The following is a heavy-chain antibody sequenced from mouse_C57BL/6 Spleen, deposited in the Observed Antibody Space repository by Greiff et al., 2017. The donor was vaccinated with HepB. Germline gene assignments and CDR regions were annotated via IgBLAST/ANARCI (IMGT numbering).Heavy chain of an antibody. V-gene: IGHV5-17*01. J-gene: IGHJ4*01. CDR2: ISSGSSTI. D-gene: IGHD4-1*01. Sequence: EVKLVESGGGLVKPGGSLKLSCAASGFTFSDYGMHWVRQAPEKGLEWVAYISSGSSTIYYADTVKGRFTISRDNAKNTLFLQMTSLRSEDTAMYYCARTGRYAMDYWGQGTSVTVSS. CDR1: GFTFSDYG. CDR3: ARTGRYAMDY.